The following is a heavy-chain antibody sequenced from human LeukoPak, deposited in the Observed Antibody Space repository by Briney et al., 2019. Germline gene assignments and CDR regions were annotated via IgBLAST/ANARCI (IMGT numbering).Heavy chain of an antibody. J-gene: IGHJ4*02. CDR1: AYTFTSYD. CDR3: ARGRSTGYPYYFEY. CDR2: MNPNSGST. D-gene: IGHD5-12*01. Sequence: GASVNLSCKASAYTFTSYDINWVRQAPGQGLELKGWMNPNSGSTGYAQKFQGRVTITRNTSISTAYMELSGLRSEDTAVYYCARGRSTGYPYYFEYWGQGTLVTVSS. V-gene: IGHV1-8*03.